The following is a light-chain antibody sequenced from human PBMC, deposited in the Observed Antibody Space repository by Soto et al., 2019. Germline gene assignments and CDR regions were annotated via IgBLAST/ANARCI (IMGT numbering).Light chain of an antibody. V-gene: IGLV2-14*01. J-gene: IGLJ3*02. CDR1: SSDVGHPYNY. Sequence: QSVLTQPASVSGSPGQSTTISCTGTSSDVGHPYNYVSWYQQYPGKAPKLLMFKVNNRPSGISGRFSGSKSGNTASLTISGLQAEDEGDYYCMSFVESTSTHWVLGGGTKVTVL. CDR2: KVN. CDR3: MSFVESTSTHWV.